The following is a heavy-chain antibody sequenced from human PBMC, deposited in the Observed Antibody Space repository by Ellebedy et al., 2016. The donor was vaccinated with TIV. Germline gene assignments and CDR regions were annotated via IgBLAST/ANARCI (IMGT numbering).Heavy chain of an antibody. V-gene: IGHV3-23*01. J-gene: IGHJ4*02. CDR3: AKGGVPRNY. CDR2: INNSGGNI. D-gene: IGHD3-10*01. Sequence: GESLKISXAASGFTFSSYAMTWVRQAPGKGLEWVSTINNSGGNINYADSVKGRFTISRDNSKNTLSLQMNSLRGEDTAVYYCAKGGVPRNYWGQGTLVTVSS. CDR1: GFTFSSYA.